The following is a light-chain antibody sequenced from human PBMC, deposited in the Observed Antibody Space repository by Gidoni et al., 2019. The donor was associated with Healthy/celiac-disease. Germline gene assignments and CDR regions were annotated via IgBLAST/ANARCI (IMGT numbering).Light chain of an antibody. CDR3: QQRSNWPPRYT. CDR1: QRVSSY. Sequence: IVLTQSPATLSLSPGDRATLSCRASQRVSSYLAWYQQKPGQAPRLLISDASNRATGIPARFSGSGSGTDFTLTISSLEPEDFAVYYCQQRSNWPPRYTFXQXTKLEIK. CDR2: DAS. V-gene: IGKV3-11*01. J-gene: IGKJ2*01.